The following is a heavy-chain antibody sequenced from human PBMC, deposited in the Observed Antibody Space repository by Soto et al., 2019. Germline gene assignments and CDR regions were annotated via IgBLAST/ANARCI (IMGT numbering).Heavy chain of an antibody. CDR1: GFTLNNYW. CDR2: INQDGSEK. V-gene: IGHV3-7*01. CDR3: AIAPPLGSSWYFGDF. Sequence: PGGSLRLSCAASGFTLNNYWMSWVRQAPGKGLEWVANINQDGSEKYYVDSVKGRFTISRDNAKNSLYLQMDGLRAEDTAVYYCAIAPPLGSSWYFGDFWGQGTLVTVSS. D-gene: IGHD6-13*01. J-gene: IGHJ4*02.